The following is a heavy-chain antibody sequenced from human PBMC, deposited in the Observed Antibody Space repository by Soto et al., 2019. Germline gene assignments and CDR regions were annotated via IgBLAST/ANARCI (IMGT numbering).Heavy chain of an antibody. D-gene: IGHD6-6*01. CDR2: IYYSGST. J-gene: IGHJ4*02. Sequence: QVQLQESGPGLVKPSQTLSLTCTVSGGSISSGDYYWSWLRQPPGKGLEWIGYIYYSGSTYYNPSLKSRVTISVDTSKNQFALKLSSVTAADTAVHYCAREATIAARLDSWGQGTLVTVSS. CDR3: AREATIAARLDS. CDR1: GGSISSGDYY. V-gene: IGHV4-30-4*01.